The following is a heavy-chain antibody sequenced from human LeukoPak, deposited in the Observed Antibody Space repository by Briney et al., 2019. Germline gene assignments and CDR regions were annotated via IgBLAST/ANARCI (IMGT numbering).Heavy chain of an antibody. CDR1: GGSFSGYY. V-gene: IGHV4-34*01. J-gene: IGHJ4*02. D-gene: IGHD5-18*01. CDR3: ARGGTRDTAMAVTHLDY. CDR2: INHSGST. Sequence: SETLSLTCAVYGGSFSGYYWSWIRQPPGKGLEWIGEINHSGSTNYNPSLKSRGTISVDTSKNQFSLKLSSVTAADTAVYYCARGGTRDTAMAVTHLDYWGQGTLVTVSS.